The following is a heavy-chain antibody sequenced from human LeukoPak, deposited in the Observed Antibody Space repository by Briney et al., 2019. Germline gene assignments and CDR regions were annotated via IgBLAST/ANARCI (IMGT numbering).Heavy chain of an antibody. CDR3: ARDEGTVWNIKNYGFDV. CDR1: GFTFSSHV. D-gene: IGHD1/OR15-1a*01. CDR2: ISKDGSSE. V-gene: IGHV3-30*01. J-gene: IGHJ3*01. Sequence: GGSLRLSCADSGFTFSSHVMHWVRQAPGKGLEWLAVISKDGSSEFCADSVKGRFTISRDNSKNTLYLQMNSLRVEDTALYYCARDEGTVWNIKNYGFDVWGQGTVVTVSS.